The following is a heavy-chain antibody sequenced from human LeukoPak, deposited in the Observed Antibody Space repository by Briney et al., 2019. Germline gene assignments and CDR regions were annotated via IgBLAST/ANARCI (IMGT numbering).Heavy chain of an antibody. Sequence: PSETLSLTCTVSGGSISGSSYYWAWIRQPPGKGLEWVGSGFYSGSAYYNPSLKSRLTISVDTSKNQFSLDLRSVTAADTAAYYCARLRGAMTPVTSDFDYWGQGILVTVSS. J-gene: IGHJ4*02. CDR2: GFYSGSA. V-gene: IGHV4-39*01. CDR1: GGSISGSSYY. D-gene: IGHD4-17*01. CDR3: ARLRGAMTPVTSDFDY.